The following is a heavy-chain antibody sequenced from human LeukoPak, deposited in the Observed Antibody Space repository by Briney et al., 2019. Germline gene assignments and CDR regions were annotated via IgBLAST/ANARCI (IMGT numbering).Heavy chain of an antibody. CDR2: ISSSGDNA. CDR1: GFTFSNYA. CDR3: AKDVRVGGGGMDV. J-gene: IGHJ6*02. D-gene: IGHD1-26*01. Sequence: GGSLRLSCAASGFTFSNYAMNWVGQAPGKGLEGVSLISSSGDNAYYADSVRGRFTISRDKSKNTVSLQMNSLRGEDTAVYYCAKDVRVGGGGMDVWGQGTPVTVSS. V-gene: IGHV3-23*01.